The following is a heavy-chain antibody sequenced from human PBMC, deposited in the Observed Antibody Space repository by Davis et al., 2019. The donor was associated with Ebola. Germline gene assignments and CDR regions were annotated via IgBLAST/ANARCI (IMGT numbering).Heavy chain of an antibody. J-gene: IGHJ4*02. CDR3: AGSQATQGDYYDSSGEPLDY. D-gene: IGHD3-22*01. V-gene: IGHV4-59*01. CDR2: IYYSGST. Sequence: PSETLSLTCTVSGGSISSYYWSWIRQPPGKGLEWIGYIYYSGSTNYNPSLKSRVTISVDTSKNQFSLKLSSVTAADTAVYYCAGSQATQGDYYDSSGEPLDYWGQGTLVTVSS. CDR1: GGSISSYY.